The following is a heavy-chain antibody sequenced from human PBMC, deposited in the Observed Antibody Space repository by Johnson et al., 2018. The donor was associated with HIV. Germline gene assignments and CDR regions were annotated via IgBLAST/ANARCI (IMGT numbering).Heavy chain of an antibody. V-gene: IGHV3-30*04. CDR2: VSYDGSNK. CDR3: ARQGAAAGRALDAFDI. CDR1: EFTFSSYA. Sequence: QVQLVESGGGVVQPGRSLRLSCAASEFTFSSYAMHWVRQAPGKGLEWVAVVSYDGSNKYYADYVKGRFTISRDNPKNTLYLQMNSLRAEDTAVYYCARQGAAAGRALDAFDIWGQGTMVTVSS. D-gene: IGHD6-13*01. J-gene: IGHJ3*02.